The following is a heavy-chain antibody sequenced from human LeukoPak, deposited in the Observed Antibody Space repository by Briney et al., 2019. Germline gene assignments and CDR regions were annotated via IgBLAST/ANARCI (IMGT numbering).Heavy chain of an antibody. J-gene: IGHJ4*02. CDR3: ARSLRYFDWLEGVLFDY. D-gene: IGHD3-9*01. CDR1: GGSISRFS. CDR2: IYSSGIT. Sequence: ETLSLTCTVSGGSISRFSWSWIRQPPGKGLGWIGYIYSSGITNFNPSLKSRVTISVDTSKNQFSLKLSSVTAADTAVYYCARSLRYFDWLEGVLFDYWGQGTLVTVSS. V-gene: IGHV4-59*01.